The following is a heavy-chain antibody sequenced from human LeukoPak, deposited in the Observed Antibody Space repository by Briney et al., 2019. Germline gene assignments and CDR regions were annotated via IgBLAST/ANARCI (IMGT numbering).Heavy chain of an antibody. Sequence: GGSLRLSCAASGFTFDDYAMHWVRQAPGKGLEWVSGISWNSGSIGYADSVKGRFTISRDNAKNSLYLQMNSLRAEDTAVYYCARDLGIQLWLRRDWYYFDYWGQGTLVTVSS. D-gene: IGHD5-18*01. J-gene: IGHJ4*02. V-gene: IGHV3-9*01. CDR3: ARDLGIQLWLRRDWYYFDY. CDR2: ISWNSGSI. CDR1: GFTFDDYA.